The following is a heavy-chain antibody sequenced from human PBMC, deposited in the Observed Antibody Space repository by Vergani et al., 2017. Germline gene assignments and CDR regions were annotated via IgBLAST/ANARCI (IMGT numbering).Heavy chain of an antibody. CDR1: GFTFGYYA. CDR3: VRDQVTMLRGSDALDI. Sequence: EVQLVESGGDLVQPGRSLRLSCTASGFTFGYYAMDWFRQAPGQGLEWVGGIRSKAYGQATIYAASVKGRFTISRDDSKSIAYLQMNNLQTEDTAMYYCVRDQVTMLRGSDALDILGQGTRVTVSS. V-gene: IGHV3-49*03. D-gene: IGHD3-10*01. J-gene: IGHJ3*02. CDR2: IRSKAYGQAT.